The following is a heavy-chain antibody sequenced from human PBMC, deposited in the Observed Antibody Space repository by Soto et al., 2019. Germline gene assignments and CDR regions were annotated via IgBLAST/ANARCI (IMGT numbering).Heavy chain of an antibody. CDR3: ARDITGPVAAAYGMDV. V-gene: IGHV1-2*02. CDR2: INPNSGGT. J-gene: IGHJ6*02. CDR1: GYTFTGYY. D-gene: IGHD2-15*01. Sequence: VKVSCKASGYTFTGYYMHWVRQAPGQGLEWMGWINPNSGGTNYAQKFQGRVTMTRDTSISTAYMELSRLGSDDTAVYYCARDITGPVAAAYGMDVWGQGTTVTVSS.